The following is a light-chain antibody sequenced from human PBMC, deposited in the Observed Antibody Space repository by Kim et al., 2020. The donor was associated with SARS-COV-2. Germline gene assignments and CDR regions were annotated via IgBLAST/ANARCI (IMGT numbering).Light chain of an antibody. V-gene: IGLV2-14*03. Sequence: QSALTQPASVSGSPGQSITISCTGTNNDVGGCEYVSWYQQHPGRAPKLMIYDVTKRPPGVSMRFSGSKSGNTASLTISGRQAEDEADYYCSSCTSANTYFFGTGTKVTVL. J-gene: IGLJ1*01. CDR1: NNDVGGCEY. CDR2: DVT. CDR3: SSCTSANTYF.